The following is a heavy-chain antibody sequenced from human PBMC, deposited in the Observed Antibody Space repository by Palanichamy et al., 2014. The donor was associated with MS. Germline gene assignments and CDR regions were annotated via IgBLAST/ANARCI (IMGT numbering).Heavy chain of an antibody. J-gene: IGHJ4*02. CDR2: ISGSGGST. V-gene: IGHV3-23*01. Sequence: EVQLLESGGGLVQPGGSLRLSCAASGFTFSSYAMSWVRQAPGKGLERVSAISGSGGSTYYAGSVKGRFTISRDNSKNTLYLQMNSLRAEDTAVYYCAGQLLLFYFDYWGQGTLVTVSS. CDR1: GFTFSSYA. D-gene: IGHD2-2*01. CDR3: AGQLLLFYFDY.